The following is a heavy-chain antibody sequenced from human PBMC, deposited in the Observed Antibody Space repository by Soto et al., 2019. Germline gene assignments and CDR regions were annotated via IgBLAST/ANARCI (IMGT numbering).Heavy chain of an antibody. V-gene: IGHV3-30*04. CDR2: ISYDGSNK. Sequence: GGSLRLSCAASGFTFSSYAMHWVRQAPGKGLEWVAVISYDGSNKYYADSVKGRFTISRDNSKNTLYLHMNSLSAEDTAVYYCARDDSSGYYYDAFDIWGQGTMVTVSS. D-gene: IGHD3-22*01. J-gene: IGHJ3*02. CDR1: GFTFSSYA. CDR3: ARDDSSGYYYDAFDI.